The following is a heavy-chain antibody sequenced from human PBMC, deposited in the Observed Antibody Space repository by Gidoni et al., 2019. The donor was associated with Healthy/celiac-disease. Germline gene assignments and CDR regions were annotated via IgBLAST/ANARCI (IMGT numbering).Heavy chain of an antibody. CDR2: INHSGST. CDR3: ARERLIAAAGNYWYFDL. V-gene: IGHV4-34*01. J-gene: IGHJ2*01. Sequence: QVQLQQWGAGLLKPSETLSLTCAVYGGSFSGYYWSWIRQPPGKGLEWIGEINHSGSTNYNPSLKSRVTISVDTSKNQFSLKLSSVTAADTAVYYCARERLIAAAGNYWYFDLWGRGTLVTVSS. D-gene: IGHD6-13*01. CDR1: GGSFSGYY.